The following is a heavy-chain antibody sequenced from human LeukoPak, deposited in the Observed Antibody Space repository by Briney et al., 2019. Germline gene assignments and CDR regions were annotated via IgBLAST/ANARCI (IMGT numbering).Heavy chain of an antibody. CDR2: IYTSGST. J-gene: IGHJ3*02. CDR3: ARVWGPGIADAFDI. V-gene: IGHV4-61*02. CDR1: GGSISSGGYY. Sequence: SETLSLTCTVSGGSISSGGYYWSWIRQPAGKGLEWIGRIYTSGSTNYNPSLKSRVTISVDTSKNQFSLKLSSVTAADTAVYYCARVWGPGIADAFDIWGQGTMVTVSS. D-gene: IGHD6-13*01.